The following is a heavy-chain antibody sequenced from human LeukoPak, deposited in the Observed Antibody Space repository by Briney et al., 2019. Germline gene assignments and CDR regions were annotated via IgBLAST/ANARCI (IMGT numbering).Heavy chain of an antibody. V-gene: IGHV3-53*01. D-gene: IGHD6-13*01. CDR1: GFTVSSNY. J-gene: IGHJ4*02. CDR2: IYSGGSA. CDR3: ARSALGPGSSWYDY. Sequence: PGGSLRLSCAASGFTVSSNYMSWVRQAPGKGLEWVSVIYSGGSAYYADSVKGRFTISRDNSKNTLYLQMSSLRAEDTAVYYCARSALGPGSSWYDYWGQGTLVTVSS.